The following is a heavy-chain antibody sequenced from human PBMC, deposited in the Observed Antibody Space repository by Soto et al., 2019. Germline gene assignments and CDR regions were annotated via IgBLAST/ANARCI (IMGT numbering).Heavy chain of an antibody. D-gene: IGHD3-9*01. Sequence: QVQLVQSGAEVKKPGASVKVSCKASGYTLTSYYMHWVRQAPGQGLEWMGIINPSGGSTSYAQKFQGRVTMTRDTSTSTVYMELSSLRSEDTAVYYCARGDILTGYWTSTLDYWGQGTLVTVSS. CDR2: INPSGGST. CDR1: GYTLTSYY. V-gene: IGHV1-46*01. J-gene: IGHJ4*02. CDR3: ARGDILTGYWTSTLDY.